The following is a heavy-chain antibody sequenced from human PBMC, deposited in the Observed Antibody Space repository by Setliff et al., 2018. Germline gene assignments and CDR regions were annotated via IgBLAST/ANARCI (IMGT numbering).Heavy chain of an antibody. CDR2: IHYSGSP. J-gene: IGHJ3*02. D-gene: IGHD6-13*01. Sequence: TLSLTCTVSGGSISSYYWNWIRQPPGKGLEWIGYIHYSGSPNYHPSLKSRVSTSVDTSQNQISLKLSSVTAADTAVYYCARTMYSSSWYGAFDIWG. CDR1: GGSISSYY. CDR3: ARTMYSSSWYGAFDI. V-gene: IGHV4-59*01.